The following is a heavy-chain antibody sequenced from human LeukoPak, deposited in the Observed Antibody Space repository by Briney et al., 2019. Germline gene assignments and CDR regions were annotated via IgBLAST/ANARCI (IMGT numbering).Heavy chain of an antibody. CDR3: ARGRVLWFGELSMAWFDP. CDR1: GGSISSTSYY. D-gene: IGHD3-10*01. Sequence: SETLSLTCTVSGGSISSTSYYWSWIRQPPGKGLEWIGEINHSGSTNYNPSLKSRVTISVDTSKNQFSLKLSSVTAADTAVYYCARGRVLWFGELSMAWFDPWGQGTLVTVSS. V-gene: IGHV4-39*07. J-gene: IGHJ5*02. CDR2: INHSGST.